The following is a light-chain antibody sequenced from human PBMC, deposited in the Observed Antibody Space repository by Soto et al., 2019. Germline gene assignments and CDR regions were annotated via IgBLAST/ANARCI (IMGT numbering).Light chain of an antibody. Sequence: EIVLTQSPGTLSLSPGERATLSCRASQSVSSSYLAWYQQKPGQAPRLLIYGASSRATDIPDRFSGSGSGTDFTLTISRLEPEDFAVYYCQQYGSPPLTFGGGTKVDIK. V-gene: IGKV3-20*01. J-gene: IGKJ4*01. CDR2: GAS. CDR1: QSVSSSY. CDR3: QQYGSPPLT.